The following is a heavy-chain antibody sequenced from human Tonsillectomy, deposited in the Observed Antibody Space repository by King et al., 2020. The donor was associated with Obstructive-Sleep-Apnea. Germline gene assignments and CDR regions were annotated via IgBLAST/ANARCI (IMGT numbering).Heavy chain of an antibody. Sequence: VQLVESGGGLVKPGGSLRLSCAASGFTFSSYTMNWVRQAPGKGLEWVSSISGSTSYIYYADSGKGRFTISRDNAKNSLYLQMNGLRAEDTVLYYCARVMDRMTTVTKFDYWGQGTLVTVSS. J-gene: IGHJ4*02. D-gene: IGHD4-17*01. V-gene: IGHV3-21*01. CDR2: ISGSTSYI. CDR3: ARVMDRMTTVTKFDY. CDR1: GFTFSSYT.